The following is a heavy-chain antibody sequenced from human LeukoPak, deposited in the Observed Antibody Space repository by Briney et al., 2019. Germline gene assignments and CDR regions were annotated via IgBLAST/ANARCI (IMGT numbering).Heavy chain of an antibody. CDR2: IYYSGST. J-gene: IGHJ4*02. CDR1: GGSISSYY. V-gene: IGHV4-59*01. D-gene: IGHD2-15*01. Sequence: PSETLSLTCTVSGGSISSYYWSWIRQPPGKGLEWIGYIYYSGSTNYNPSLKSRVTISVDTSKNQFSLKLSSVTAADTAVYYCARGGCSGGSCYTSHFDYWGQGTLVTVSS. CDR3: ARGGCSGGSCYTSHFDY.